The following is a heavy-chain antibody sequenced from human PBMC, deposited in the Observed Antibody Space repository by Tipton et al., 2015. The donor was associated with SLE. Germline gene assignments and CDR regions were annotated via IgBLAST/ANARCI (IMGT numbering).Heavy chain of an antibody. J-gene: IGHJ3*02. V-gene: IGHV4-61*02. CDR3: ARVVYSFSDAFDI. Sequence: LRLSCTVSGGSISSGSYYWSWIRQPAGKGLEWIGRIYASGSTEYNPSLKSRVTISVDPSKNQFSLRLTSLTAADTAVYYCARVVYSFSDAFDIWGQGTLVTVSS. CDR1: GGSISSGSYY. D-gene: IGHD6-13*01. CDR2: IYASGST.